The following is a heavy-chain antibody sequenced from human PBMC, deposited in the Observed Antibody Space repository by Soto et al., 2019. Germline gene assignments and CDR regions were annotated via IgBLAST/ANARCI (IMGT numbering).Heavy chain of an antibody. CDR1: GFTFDTNG. J-gene: IGHJ4*02. CDR3: AKVPRDFAWLLEFDYFDY. V-gene: IGHV3-23*01. Sequence: PGGSLRLSCAASGFTFDTNGMTWVRQAPGKGLEWVSAISAAGGTTYYADPVKGRFTISRDNSKNMLYLQMNSLRAEDAAVYYCAKVPRDFAWLLEFDYFDYWGQGTPVTVSS. D-gene: IGHD3-9*01. CDR2: ISAAGGTT.